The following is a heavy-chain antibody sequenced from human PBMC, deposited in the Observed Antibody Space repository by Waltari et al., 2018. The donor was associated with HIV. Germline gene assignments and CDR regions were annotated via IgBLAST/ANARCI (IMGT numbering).Heavy chain of an antibody. J-gene: IGHJ5*02. V-gene: IGHV3-53*01. D-gene: IGHD3-9*01. CDR1: GVLGFVAENY. CDR3: AREVRYLDP. Sequence: EVQLAVVGGGVTPPGGSRRLLCDVSGVLGFVAENYISWVRQAPGKAPEWLAVMYGDETTYYADSVKGRFTLSRVVSANEVYLQMNDVRDTDTGLYYCAREVRYLDPWGRGALVTVSS. CDR2: MYGDETT.